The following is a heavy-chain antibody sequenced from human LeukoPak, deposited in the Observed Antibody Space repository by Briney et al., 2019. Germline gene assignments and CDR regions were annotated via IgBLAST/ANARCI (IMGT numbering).Heavy chain of an antibody. CDR3: ASTFPYCGGGSYAL. D-gene: IGHD2-15*01. CDR1: GFTFSSYA. CDR2: ISYDGSNK. Sequence: GRSLRLSCAASGFTFSSYAMHWVRQAPGKGLEWVAVISYDGSNKYYADSVKGRFTISRDNAKNSLYLQMNSLRAEDTAIYYCASTFPYCGGGSYALGGQGTLVTVSS. J-gene: IGHJ4*02. V-gene: IGHV3-30*04.